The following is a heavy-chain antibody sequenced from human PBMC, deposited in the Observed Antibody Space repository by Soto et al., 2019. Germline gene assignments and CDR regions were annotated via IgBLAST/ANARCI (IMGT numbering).Heavy chain of an antibody. CDR3: ARQNNWNYAFDI. V-gene: IGHV3-33*01. D-gene: IGHD1-1*01. CDR1: GFTFSSYG. Sequence: QVQLVESGGGAVQPGRSLRLSCAASGFTFSSYGMHWVRQAPGKGLEWVAVIWYDGSNKYYADSVKGRFTISRDNSKNTLYLQMNSLRAEDTAVYYCARQNNWNYAFDIWGQGTMVTVSS. J-gene: IGHJ3*02. CDR2: IWYDGSNK.